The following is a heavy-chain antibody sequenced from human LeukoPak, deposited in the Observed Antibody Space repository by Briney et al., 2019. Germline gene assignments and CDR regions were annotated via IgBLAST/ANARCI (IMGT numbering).Heavy chain of an antibody. V-gene: IGHV1-69*13. Sequence: SVKVSCKASGGTFSSYAISWVRQAPGQGLEWMGGIIPIFGTANYAQKFQGRVTITADESTSTAYMELSSLRSEDTAVYYCASPGDLGEIRDYYYYMDVWGKGTTVTVSS. CDR3: ASPGDLGEIRDYYYYMDV. D-gene: IGHD7-27*01. CDR1: GGTFSSYA. CDR2: IIPIFGTA. J-gene: IGHJ6*03.